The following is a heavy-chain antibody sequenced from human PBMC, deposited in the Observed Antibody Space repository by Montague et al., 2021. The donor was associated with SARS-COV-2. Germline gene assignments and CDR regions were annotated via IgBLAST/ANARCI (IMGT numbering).Heavy chain of an antibody. CDR3: VKDYCYPNTVCSGVFFDD. CDR2: ISDSGSAT. D-gene: IGHD3-16*01. J-gene: IGHJ4*02. Sequence: SLRLSCAASGFTFNSYGMIWIRQAPGKGLEWVSAISDSGSATHYIDSVRGRFTISRDNSENSLYLQMGNLRVEDTAMYYCVKDYCYPNTVCSGVFFDDWGQGILVTVSS. CDR1: GFTFNSYG. V-gene: IGHV3-48*01.